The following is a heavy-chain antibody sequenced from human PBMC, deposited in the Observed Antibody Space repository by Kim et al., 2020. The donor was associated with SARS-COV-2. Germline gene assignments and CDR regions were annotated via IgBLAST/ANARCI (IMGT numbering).Heavy chain of an antibody. Sequence: GGSLRLSCAASGFTFSSYGMHWVRQAPGKGLEWVAVISYDGSNKYYADSVKGRFTISRDNSKNTLYLQMNSLRAEDTAVYYCAKGPDILTNLQHWGQGTRDTVSS. J-gene: IGHJ1*01. V-gene: IGHV3-30*18. D-gene: IGHD3-9*01. CDR2: ISYDGSNK. CDR1: GFTFSSYG. CDR3: AKGPDILTNLQH.